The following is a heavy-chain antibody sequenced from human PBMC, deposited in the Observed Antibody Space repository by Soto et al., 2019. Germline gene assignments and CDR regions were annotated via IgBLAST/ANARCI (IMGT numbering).Heavy chain of an antibody. CDR2: ISYDGSNK. CDR1: GFTFSSYG. Sequence: QVQLVESGGGVVQPGRSLRLSCAASGFTFSSYGMHWVRQAPGKGLEWVAVISYDGSNKYYADSVKGRFTISRDNSKNTLYLQMNSLRAEDTAVYYCAKDRGYSYRAGFDYWGQRTLVTFAA. D-gene: IGHD5-18*01. CDR3: AKDRGYSYRAGFDY. J-gene: IGHJ4*02. V-gene: IGHV3-30*18.